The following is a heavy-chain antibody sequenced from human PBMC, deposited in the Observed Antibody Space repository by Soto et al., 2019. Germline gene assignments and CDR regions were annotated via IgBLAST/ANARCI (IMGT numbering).Heavy chain of an antibody. CDR2: FDPEDCET. D-gene: IGHD5-12*01. Sequence: ASVNVSCKVSGYTLTELSMHWVRQAPGKGLERMGGFDPEDCETIYAQKFQGRVTMTEDTSTDTAYMELSSMRSEDTALYYCATELHKSRDGYNWRENYYYYGMDVWGKGTTVTVSS. CDR3: ATELHKSRDGYNWRENYYYYGMDV. J-gene: IGHJ6*04. V-gene: IGHV1-24*01. CDR1: GYTLTELS.